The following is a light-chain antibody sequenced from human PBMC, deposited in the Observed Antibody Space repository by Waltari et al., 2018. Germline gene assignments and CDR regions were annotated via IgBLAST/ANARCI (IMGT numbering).Light chain of an antibody. J-gene: IGKJ5*01. CDR3: QQYYSTPPT. CDR1: QSVLYSSNNKNY. V-gene: IGKV4-1*01. Sequence: DIVMTQSTDSLAVSLGERATINCKSSQSVLYSSNNKNYLAWYQQKPGQPPKLFIDWAATRESGVPDRFSGSGSGTDFTLTISGLQAEDVAVYYCQQYYSTPPTFGQGTRLEIK. CDR2: WAA.